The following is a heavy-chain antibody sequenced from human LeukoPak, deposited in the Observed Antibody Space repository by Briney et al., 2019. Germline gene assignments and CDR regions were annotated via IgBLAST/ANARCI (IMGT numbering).Heavy chain of an antibody. Sequence: WGSLRLSCAASGFTFSSYGMHWFRQAPGKGLEWVAVISFDGTNKYYVDSVQGRFTISRDNSKNTLYLQMNSLRAEDTAVYYCARGGEDNWSDWTNYWGQGTLV. D-gene: IGHD1-1*01. J-gene: IGHJ4*02. V-gene: IGHV3-30*03. CDR2: ISFDGTNK. CDR1: GFTFSSYG. CDR3: ARGGEDNWSDWTNY.